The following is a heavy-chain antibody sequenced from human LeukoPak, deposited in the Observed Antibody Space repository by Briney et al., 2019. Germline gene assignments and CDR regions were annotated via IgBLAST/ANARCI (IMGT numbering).Heavy chain of an antibody. V-gene: IGHV3-21*01. Sequence: GGSLRLSCAASRFTFSSYSMNWVRQAPGKGLEWVSSISSSSSYIYYADSVKGRFTISRDNAKNSLYLQMNSLRAEDTAVYYCARDATIDRYYDFWSGQNWFDPWGQGTLVTVSS. CDR3: ARDATIDRYYDFWSGQNWFDP. J-gene: IGHJ5*02. CDR2: ISSSSSYI. CDR1: RFTFSSYS. D-gene: IGHD3-3*01.